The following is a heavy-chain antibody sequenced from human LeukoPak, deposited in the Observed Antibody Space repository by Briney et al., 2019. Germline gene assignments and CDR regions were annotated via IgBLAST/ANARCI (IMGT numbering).Heavy chain of an antibody. J-gene: IGHJ4*02. D-gene: IGHD1-1*01. CDR2: ISSSSSTI. Sequence: GGSLRLSCAASGFNFNNYNMNWVRQAPGKGLEWVSYISSSSSTIYYADSVKGRFTISRDNAKNSLYLQMNSLRAEDTAVYYCARKYMGYWGQGTLVTVSS. V-gene: IGHV3-48*01. CDR3: ARKYMGY. CDR1: GFNFNNYN.